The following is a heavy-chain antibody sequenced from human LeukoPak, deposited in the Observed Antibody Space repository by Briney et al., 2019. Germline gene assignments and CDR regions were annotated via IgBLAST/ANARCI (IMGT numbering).Heavy chain of an antibody. CDR3: ARLSGRGSGYDLDIDY. J-gene: IGHJ4*02. Sequence: ASVKVSCKASGYTFTRYYIHWVRQAPGQGLEWMGIINPSGGSTNYAQKFQGRVTMTRDTSTTTVYMELNSLTSEDTAVYYRARLSGRGSGYDLDIDYWGQGTLVTVSS. V-gene: IGHV1-46*01. D-gene: IGHD5-12*01. CDR1: GYTFTRYY. CDR2: INPSGGST.